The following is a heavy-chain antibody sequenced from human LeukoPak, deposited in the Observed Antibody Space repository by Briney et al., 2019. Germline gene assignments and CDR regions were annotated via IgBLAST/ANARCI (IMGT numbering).Heavy chain of an antibody. CDR1: GGTFSSYA. CDR2: IIPIFGTA. CDR3: ATTAITIFGVVIGYYFDY. D-gene: IGHD3-3*01. J-gene: IGHJ4*02. Sequence: GSSVKVSCKASGGTFSSYAISWVRQAPGQGLEWMGGIIPIFGTANDAQKFQGRVTLTADKSTSTVYMELSSLRSEDTAVYFCATTAITIFGVVIGYYFDYWGQGTLVTVSS. V-gene: IGHV1-69*06.